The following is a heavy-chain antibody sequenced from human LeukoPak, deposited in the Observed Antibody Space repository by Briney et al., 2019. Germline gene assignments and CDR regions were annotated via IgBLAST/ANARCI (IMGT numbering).Heavy chain of an antibody. J-gene: IGHJ4*02. Sequence: GGSLRLSCAASGFSISDYLMHWVRQAPGKGLVWVARITGGGGSTTYAGFVKGRFTISRDSVNNTLFLEMNRLRAEDTAVYYCARGPRDRLRFLDWISPFDSWGQGALVTVSS. D-gene: IGHD3-3*01. V-gene: IGHV3-74*03. CDR3: ARGPRDRLRFLDWISPFDS. CDR1: GFSISDYL. CDR2: ITGGGGST.